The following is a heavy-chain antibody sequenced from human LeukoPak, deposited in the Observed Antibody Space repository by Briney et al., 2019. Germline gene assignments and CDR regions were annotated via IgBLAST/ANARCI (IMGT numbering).Heavy chain of an antibody. D-gene: IGHD3-10*01. J-gene: IGHJ4*02. V-gene: IGHV1-46*03. CDR2: INPSGGST. Sequence: ASVKVSCKVSGYTFTSYYMHWVRQAPGQGLEWMGIINPSGGSTSYAQKFQGRVTMTRDTSTSTVYMELSSLRSEDTAVYYCARGGDTDYYGSGSYPDYWGQGTLVTVSS. CDR1: GYTFTSYY. CDR3: ARGGDTDYYGSGSYPDY.